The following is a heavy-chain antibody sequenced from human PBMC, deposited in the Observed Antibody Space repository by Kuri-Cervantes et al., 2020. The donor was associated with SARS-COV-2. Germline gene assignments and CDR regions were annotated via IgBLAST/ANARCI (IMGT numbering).Heavy chain of an antibody. CDR1: GDSITNYY. Sequence: SETLSLTCTVSGDSITNYYLTWIRQPPGKGLEWIGYVSYNGATAYNPSLKSRVTMSLDTSKNQFSLRLSSVTAADTAVYYCARERHSSSWYNGWFDPWGQGTPVTCYS. CDR2: VSYNGAT. J-gene: IGHJ5*02. CDR3: ARERHSSSWYNGWFDP. D-gene: IGHD6-13*01. V-gene: IGHV4-59*01.